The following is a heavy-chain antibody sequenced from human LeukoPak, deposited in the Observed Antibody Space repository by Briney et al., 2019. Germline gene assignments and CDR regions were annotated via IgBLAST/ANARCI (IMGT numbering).Heavy chain of an antibody. CDR1: GGSISSGSYY. D-gene: IGHD3-10*01. CDR3: ASFPITMVRGVMGDAFDI. CDR2: IYYSGST. J-gene: IGHJ3*02. V-gene: IGHV4-61*10. Sequence: SETLSLTCTVSGGSISSGSYYWSWIRQPAGKGLEWIGYIYYSGSTNYNPSLKSRVTISVDTSKNQFSLKLSSVTAADTAVYYCASFPITMVRGVMGDAFDIWGQGTMVTVSS.